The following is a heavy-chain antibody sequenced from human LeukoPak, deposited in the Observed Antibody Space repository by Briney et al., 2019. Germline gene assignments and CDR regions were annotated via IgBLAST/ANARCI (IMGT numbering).Heavy chain of an antibody. Sequence: GGSLRLSCAASGFTFSSYGMHWVRQAPGKGLEWVAVISYDGSNKYYADPVKGRFTISRDNSKNTLYLQMNSLRAEDTAVYYCAKDGAAATTADYWGQGTLVTVSS. D-gene: IGHD6-13*01. CDR1: GFTFSSYG. J-gene: IGHJ4*02. V-gene: IGHV3-30*18. CDR3: AKDGAAATTADY. CDR2: ISYDGSNK.